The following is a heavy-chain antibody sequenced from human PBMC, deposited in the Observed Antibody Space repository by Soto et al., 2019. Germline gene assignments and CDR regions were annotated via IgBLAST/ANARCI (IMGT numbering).Heavy chain of an antibody. D-gene: IGHD6-19*01. J-gene: IGHJ4*02. CDR1: VYIFTGYY. CDR2: INPNSGGS. V-gene: IGHV1-2*04. Sequence: ASVKVSFKASVYIFTGYYMHWVRQAPGQGLEWMGWINPNSGGSNYAQKFQGWVTMTRETSISTAYMELSRLRSDDTAVYYCARGRSSGWYYFDYWGQGTLVTVSS. CDR3: ARGRSSGWYYFDY.